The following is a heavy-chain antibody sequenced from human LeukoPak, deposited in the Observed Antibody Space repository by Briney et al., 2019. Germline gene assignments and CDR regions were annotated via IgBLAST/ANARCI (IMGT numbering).Heavy chain of an antibody. J-gene: IGHJ5*02. CDR3: AKDRHSGWYPCFDP. Sequence: GGSLRLSCAASGFTFSSYAMHWVRQAPGKGLEYVSAISSNGGSTYYANSVKGRFTISRDNSKNTLYLQMGSLRAEDMAVYYCAKDRHSGWYPCFDPWGQGTLVTVSS. D-gene: IGHD6-19*01. CDR2: ISSNGGST. V-gene: IGHV3-64*01. CDR1: GFTFSSYA.